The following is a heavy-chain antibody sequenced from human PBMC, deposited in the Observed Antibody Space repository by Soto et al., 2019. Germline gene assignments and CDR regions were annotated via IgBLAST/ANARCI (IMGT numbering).Heavy chain of an antibody. J-gene: IGHJ5*02. CDR3: ARLPTGWPYWVDP. D-gene: IGHD6-19*01. Sequence: PSETLSLTCTVSGASLSVGPYTWGCIRQSPERGLAWFGTISHMGTTYYNTSLENRLTISLDTSKKQFTLKLAYVAAADTAVYGCARLPTGWPYWVDPWGQGILVTVSS. V-gene: IGHV4-39*01. CDR2: ISHMGTT. CDR1: GASLSVGPYT.